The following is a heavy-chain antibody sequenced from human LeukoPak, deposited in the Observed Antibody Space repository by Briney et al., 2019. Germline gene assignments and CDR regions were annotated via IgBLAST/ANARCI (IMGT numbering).Heavy chain of an antibody. CDR2: ISYDGSNK. J-gene: IGHJ6*02. V-gene: IGHV3-30-3*01. CDR3: ARYIREWHNYGLDV. CDR1: GFTFSSYA. D-gene: IGHD2-8*01. Sequence: GGSLRLSCAASGFTFSSYAMHWVRQAPGKGLEWVAVISYDGSNKYYADSVKGRFTISRDNSKNTLYLQMNSLRAEDTAVYYCARYIREWHNYGLDVWGQGTTVTVSS.